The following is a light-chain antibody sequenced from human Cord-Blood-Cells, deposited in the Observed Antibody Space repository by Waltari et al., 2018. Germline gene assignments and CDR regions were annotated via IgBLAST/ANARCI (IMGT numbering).Light chain of an antibody. CDR3: CSYAGSSTP. Sequence: QSALTQPASVSGSPGQSITISCTGTSSDVGSYNLVSWYQQHPGKAPKLMIYECRKRRSGVSNRFSGSKSGNTASLTISGLQAEDEADYYCCSYAGSSTPFGGGTKLTVL. V-gene: IGLV2-23*01. J-gene: IGLJ2*01. CDR2: ECR. CDR1: SSDVGSYNL.